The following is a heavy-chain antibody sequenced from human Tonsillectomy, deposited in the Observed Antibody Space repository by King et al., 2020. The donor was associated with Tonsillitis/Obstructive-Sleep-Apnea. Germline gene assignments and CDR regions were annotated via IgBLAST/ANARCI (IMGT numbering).Heavy chain of an antibody. Sequence: ITLKESGPTLVKPTQTLTLTCTFSGFSLSTSGVGVGWIRQPPGKALEWLALIYWDDDKRYSPSLKSRLTNTKDTSKNQVVLTMTNMDPVDTATYYCARAYYDFWSGYYGTYYYYYMDVWGKGTTVTVSS. J-gene: IGHJ6*03. CDR3: ARAYYDFWSGYYGTYYYYYMDV. D-gene: IGHD3-3*01. CDR2: IYWDDDK. CDR1: GFSLSTSGVG. V-gene: IGHV2-5*02.